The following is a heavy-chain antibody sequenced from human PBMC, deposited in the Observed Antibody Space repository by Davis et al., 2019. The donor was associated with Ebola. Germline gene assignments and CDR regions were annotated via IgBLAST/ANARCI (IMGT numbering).Heavy chain of an antibody. J-gene: IGHJ4*02. CDR3: AREGTAEIDY. V-gene: IGHV4-34*01. D-gene: IGHD1-1*01. CDR1: GGSFSGYY. Sequence: SETLSLTCAVYGGSFSGYYWSWIRQPPGKGLEWIGEINHSGSTNYNPSLKSRDTISVDTSKNQFSLKLSSVTAADTAVYYCAREGTAEIDYWGQGTLVTVSS. CDR2: INHSGST.